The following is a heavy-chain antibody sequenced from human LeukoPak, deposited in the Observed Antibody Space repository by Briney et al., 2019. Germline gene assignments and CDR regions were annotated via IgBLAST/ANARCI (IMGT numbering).Heavy chain of an antibody. V-gene: IGHV4-39*07. CDR2: VSYTGDA. J-gene: IGHJ4*02. CDR1: GASISTSRSY. CDR3: ARVRGRDGYFDY. D-gene: IGHD2-8*01. Sequence: SETLSLTCTVSGASISTSRSYGAWVRQPPGKELEWIASVSYTGDAYYNPSLKSRVTISVETSKNQFSLKVRSVTASDTAVYFCARVRGRDGYFDYWGQGALVTVSS.